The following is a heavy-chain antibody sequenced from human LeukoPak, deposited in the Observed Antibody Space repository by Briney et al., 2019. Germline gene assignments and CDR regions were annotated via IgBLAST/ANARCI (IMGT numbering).Heavy chain of an antibody. CDR1: GGSISSYY. J-gene: IGHJ4*02. V-gene: IGHV4-4*07. D-gene: IGHD4-17*01. CDR2: IYSSGST. CDR3: ARAQTYGDYRLLLDY. Sequence: SETLSLTCTVSGGSISSYYWSWIRQSAGKGLEYIGRIYSSGSTNYNPSLKSRVTMSVDTSKNQFSLKLSSVTAADTAVYYCARAQTYGDYRLLLDYWGQGTLVTVSS.